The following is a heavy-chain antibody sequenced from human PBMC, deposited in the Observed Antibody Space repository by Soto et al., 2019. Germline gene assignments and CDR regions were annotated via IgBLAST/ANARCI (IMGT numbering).Heavy chain of an antibody. J-gene: IGHJ3*02. D-gene: IGHD2-8*02. Sequence: LRLSCAASGFTCSSYDMTWVRQAPGKGLEWVSTILVGGSTHYPDSVKGRFTISRDNSKNTVFLQMNSLTAGDTAVYYCAKATATGGGAFDICGQGTMVTVSS. CDR3: AKATATGGGAFDI. CDR1: GFTCSSYD. CDR2: ILVGGST. V-gene: IGHV3-23*01.